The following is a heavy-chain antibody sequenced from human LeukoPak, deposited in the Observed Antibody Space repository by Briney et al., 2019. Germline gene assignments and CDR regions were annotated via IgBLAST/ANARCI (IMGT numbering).Heavy chain of an antibody. Sequence: ASVKVSCKASGYTLTAYYMHWVRQAPRQGLEWVGWINPLTGSTGYAQKFQGRVTMTRDTSISTTYMELTRLRSDDTAVYFCARYTELLGRHFDYWGQGTPVTVFS. J-gene: IGHJ4*02. CDR2: INPLTGST. CDR1: GYTLTAYY. V-gene: IGHV1-2*02. D-gene: IGHD1-1*01. CDR3: ARYTELLGRHFDY.